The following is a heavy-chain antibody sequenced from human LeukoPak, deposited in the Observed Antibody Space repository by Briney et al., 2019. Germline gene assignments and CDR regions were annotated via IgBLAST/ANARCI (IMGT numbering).Heavy chain of an antibody. Sequence: ASVKVSCKVSGYTLTELSMHWVRQAPGKGLEWMGGFDPEDGETIYAQKFQGRVTMTRDTSISTAYMELSRLRSDDTAVYYCARDRSDYGDSSDYWGQGTLVTVSS. D-gene: IGHD4-17*01. CDR3: ARDRSDYGDSSDY. CDR2: FDPEDGET. CDR1: GYTLTELS. V-gene: IGHV1-24*01. J-gene: IGHJ4*02.